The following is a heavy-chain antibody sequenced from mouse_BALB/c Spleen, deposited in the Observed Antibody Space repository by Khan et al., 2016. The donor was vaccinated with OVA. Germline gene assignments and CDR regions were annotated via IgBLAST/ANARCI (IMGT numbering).Heavy chain of an antibody. CDR2: ITSGGSYT. CDR1: GFTFSSYS. Sequence: EVELVESGGGLVKPGGSLKFSCAASGFTFSSYSMSWVRQTPEKRLEWVATITSGGSYTYYPASVKGRFTISRDNAKNTLYLQMSSLKSEDTAMYYWSRDRNYYGSSFYFDYWGQGTTLTVSS. J-gene: IGHJ2*01. CDR3: SRDRNYYGSSFYFDY. D-gene: IGHD1-1*01. V-gene: IGHV5-6-4*01.